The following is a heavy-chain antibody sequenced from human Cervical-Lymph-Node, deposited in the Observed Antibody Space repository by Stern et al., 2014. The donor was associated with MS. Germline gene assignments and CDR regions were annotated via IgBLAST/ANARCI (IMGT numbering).Heavy chain of an antibody. D-gene: IGHD5-18*01. CDR1: GDRFNNYA. CDR2: IIPVFGAT. V-gene: IGHV1-69*01. J-gene: IGHJ4*02. CDR3: ARDDVETAMWS. Sequence: VQLLESGSELKKPGSSVKVSCKTSGDRFNNYAISWVRQAPGQCLEWMGGIIPVFGATDYAQKFQGRLAFPADEPARTAYMELRSLRSDDTAVYYCARDDVETAMWSWGQGTLVTVSS.